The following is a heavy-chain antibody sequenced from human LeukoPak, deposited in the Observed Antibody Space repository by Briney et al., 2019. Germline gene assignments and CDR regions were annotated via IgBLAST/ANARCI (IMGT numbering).Heavy chain of an antibody. CDR2: TSYRSKWYN. J-gene: IGHJ4*02. V-gene: IGHV6-1*01. CDR1: GDSVSTNSVA. Sequence: SQTLSLTCAISGDSVSTNSVAWHWIRQSPSRGLEWLGRTSYRSKWYNDYAVSVKSRITITPDTSKNQFSLQLNPVTLEDTAVYYCAREAEITRFDYWGQGTLVTVSS. D-gene: IGHD5-24*01. CDR3: AREAEITRFDY.